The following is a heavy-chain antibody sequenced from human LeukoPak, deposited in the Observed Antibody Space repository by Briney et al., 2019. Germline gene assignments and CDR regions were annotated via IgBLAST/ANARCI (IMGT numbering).Heavy chain of an antibody. CDR3: ARDSGSYHDAFDI. Sequence: SETLSLTCSVSGYSISSDYYWGWIRQPPGKGLEWIGRIYTSGSTNYNPSLKSRVTISVDTSKNQFSLKLSSVTAADTAVYYCARDSGSYHDAFDIWGQGTMVTVSS. CDR2: IYTSGST. J-gene: IGHJ3*02. V-gene: IGHV4-38-2*02. CDR1: GYSISSDYY. D-gene: IGHD1-26*01.